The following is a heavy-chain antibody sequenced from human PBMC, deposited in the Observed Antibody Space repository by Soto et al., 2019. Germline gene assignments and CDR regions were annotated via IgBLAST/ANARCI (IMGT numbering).Heavy chain of an antibody. D-gene: IGHD2-2*01. Sequence: EVQLVESGGGLVQPGGSLRLSCAASGFTFSTHSMNWVRQAPGKGLEWISYITSSSVTMYADSVKGRFTISRDNAKDSLYLQMNSLRAEDTVVYFCVGEVGFQLIYWGQGTLVTVSS. CDR3: VGEVGFQLIY. CDR2: ITSSSVT. V-gene: IGHV3-48*01. CDR1: GFTFSTHS. J-gene: IGHJ4*02.